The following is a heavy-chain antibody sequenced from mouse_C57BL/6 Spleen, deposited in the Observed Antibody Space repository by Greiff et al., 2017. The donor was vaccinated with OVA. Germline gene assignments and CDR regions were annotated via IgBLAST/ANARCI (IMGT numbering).Heavy chain of an antibody. J-gene: IGHJ4*01. V-gene: IGHV1-63*01. Sequence: QVQLQQSGAELVRPGTSVKMSCKASGYTFTNYWIGWAKQRPGHGLEWIGDIYPGGGYTNYNEKFKGKATLTADKSSSTAYMQFSSLTSEDSAIYYCARGTAQATYAMDYWGQGTSVTVSS. CDR3: ARGTAQATYAMDY. CDR2: IYPGGGYT. D-gene: IGHD3-2*02. CDR1: GYTFTNYW.